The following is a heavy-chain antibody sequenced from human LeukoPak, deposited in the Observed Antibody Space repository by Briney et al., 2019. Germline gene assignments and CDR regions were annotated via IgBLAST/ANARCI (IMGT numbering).Heavy chain of an antibody. CDR1: GGSISSSSYY. J-gene: IGHJ3*02. D-gene: IGHD1/OR15-1a*01. CDR2: ICYCGLL. V-gene: IGHV4-39*02. CDR3: ARGVNNWNIDVFDI. Sequence: SVPLSLACTVSGGSISSSSYYWGWVRQPPGKGLGWFGGICYCGLLYCNPSLTSRVTMSVDTSKTHFSLEQRSVTAAETAVYFCARGVNNWNIDVFDIWGQGTMVTVSS.